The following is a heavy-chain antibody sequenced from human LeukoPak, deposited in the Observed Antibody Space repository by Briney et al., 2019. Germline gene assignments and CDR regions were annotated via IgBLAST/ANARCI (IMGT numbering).Heavy chain of an antibody. CDR3: AKDAPWAEYFQH. CDR1: GFTFSSYG. J-gene: IGHJ1*01. CDR2: IRYDGSNK. V-gene: IGHV3-30*02. Sequence: PGGSLRLSCAASGFTFSSYGMHWVRQAPGKGLEWVAFIRYDGSNKYYADSVKGRFTISRDNSKNTLYLQMNSLRAEDTAVYYCAKDAPWAEYFQHWGQGTLVTVSS.